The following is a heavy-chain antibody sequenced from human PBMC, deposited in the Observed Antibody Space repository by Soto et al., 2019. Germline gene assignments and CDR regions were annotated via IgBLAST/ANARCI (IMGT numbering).Heavy chain of an antibody. V-gene: IGHV3-23*01. D-gene: IGHD4-17*01. CDR3: AKDRKDYPNWFDP. J-gene: IGHJ5*02. CDR2: ISGSGGST. Sequence: GGSLRLSCAASGFTFSSYAMSWVRQAPGKGLEWVSAISGSGGSTYYADSVKGRFTISRDNSKNTQYLQMNSLRAEDTAVYYGAKDRKDYPNWFDPWGQGTLVTVSS. CDR1: GFTFSSYA.